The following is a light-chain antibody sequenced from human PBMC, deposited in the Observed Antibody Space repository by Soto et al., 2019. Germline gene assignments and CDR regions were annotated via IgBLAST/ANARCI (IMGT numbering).Light chain of an antibody. CDR3: SSYTSSSTLG. Sequence: QSALTQPASVSGSPGQSITISCTGTSSDVGGYNYVSWYQQHPGKAPKLMIYDVSNRPSGVSNRFSGSKSGNTASLTISGLQAEDAADYYCSSYTSSSTLGFGTGTKLTVL. V-gene: IGLV2-14*01. CDR2: DVS. CDR1: SSDVGGYNY. J-gene: IGLJ1*01.